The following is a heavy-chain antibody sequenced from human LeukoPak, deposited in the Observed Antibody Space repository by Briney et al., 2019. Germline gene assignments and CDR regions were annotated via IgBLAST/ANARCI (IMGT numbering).Heavy chain of an antibody. J-gene: IGHJ5*02. V-gene: IGHV3-21*01. CDR1: GFTFNKYT. D-gene: IGHD3-10*01. CDR2: ISTSSSYI. Sequence: GSLRLSCAASGFTFNKYTMNWVRQAPGKGLEWVSSISTSSSYIYYADSVKGRFTISRDNAKNSLYLQMNSLRAEDTAVYYCAGGRRYAAYYYGSGTLNGWFDPWGQGTLVTVSS. CDR3: AGGRRYAAYYYGSGTLNGWFDP.